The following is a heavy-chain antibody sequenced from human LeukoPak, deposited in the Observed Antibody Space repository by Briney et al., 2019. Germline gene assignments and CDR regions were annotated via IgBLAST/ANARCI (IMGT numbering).Heavy chain of an antibody. J-gene: IGHJ3*02. CDR3: AREDGYNYGIDAFDT. Sequence: GGSLRLSCAASGFTFSSYWMSWVRQAPGKGLEWVANIKQDGSEKYYVDSVKGRFTISRDNAKNSLYLQMNSLRAEDTAVYYCAREDGYNYGIDAFDTWGQGTMVTVSS. CDR2: IKQDGSEK. CDR1: GFTFSSYW. D-gene: IGHD5-24*01. V-gene: IGHV3-7*01.